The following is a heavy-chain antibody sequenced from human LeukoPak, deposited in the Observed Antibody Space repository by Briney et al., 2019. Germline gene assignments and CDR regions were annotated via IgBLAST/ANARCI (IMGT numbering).Heavy chain of an antibody. J-gene: IGHJ3*02. D-gene: IGHD2-21*02. CDR2: ISGSGSST. CDR1: GFTFSTYA. Sequence: GGSLRLSCAASGFTFSTYAMSWVRQAPGKGLEWVSAISGSGSSTYYADSVKGRFTISRDNSKNTLYLQMNSLRAEDTAVYYCAKRGVGDREAFDIWGQGTMVTVSS. CDR3: AKRGVGDREAFDI. V-gene: IGHV3-23*01.